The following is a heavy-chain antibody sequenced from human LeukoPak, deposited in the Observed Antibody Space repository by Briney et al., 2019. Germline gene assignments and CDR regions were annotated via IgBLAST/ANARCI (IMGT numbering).Heavy chain of an antibody. D-gene: IGHD3-22*01. V-gene: IGHV3-21*04. J-gene: IGHJ4*02. CDR3: ARGGGGRYYDSSGYLDY. CDR2: ISSSTGYI. CDR1: GFTFSIYT. Sequence: GGSLRLSCEASGFTFSIYTMNWVRQAPGKGLEWVSSISSSTGYIYYADSVKGRFTISRDNSKNTLYLQMNSLRAEDTAVYYCARGGGGRYYDSSGYLDYWGQGTLVTVSS.